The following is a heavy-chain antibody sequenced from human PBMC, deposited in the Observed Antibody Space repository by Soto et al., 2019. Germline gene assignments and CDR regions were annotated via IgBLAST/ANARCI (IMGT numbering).Heavy chain of an antibody. D-gene: IGHD6-13*01. J-gene: IGHJ6*02. Sequence: PSQTLSLTCAISGDSVSSNSAAWNWIRQSPSRGLEWLGRTYYRSKWYNDYAVSVKSRITINPDTSKNQFSLQLNSVTPEDTAVYYCARDHKPGIAAAGPRYYGMDVWGQGTTVTAP. CDR2: TYYRSKWYN. CDR1: GDSVSSNSAA. V-gene: IGHV6-1*01. CDR3: ARDHKPGIAAAGPRYYGMDV.